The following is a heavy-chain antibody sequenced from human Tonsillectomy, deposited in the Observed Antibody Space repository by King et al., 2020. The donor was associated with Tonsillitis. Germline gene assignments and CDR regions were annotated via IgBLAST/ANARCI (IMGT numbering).Heavy chain of an antibody. D-gene: IGHD6-19*01. Sequence: QLQESGPGLVKPSETLSLTCTVSGGSISSYYWSWIRQPAGKGLEWIGRFYTSGGTNYNPSLKRRVAMSVDTSKNQFSLKLSSVTAADTAVYYCARGRYTSGWYYFDYWGQGTLVTVSS. V-gene: IGHV4-4*07. CDR3: ARGRYTSGWYYFDY. CDR1: GGSISSYY. CDR2: FYTSGGT. J-gene: IGHJ4*02.